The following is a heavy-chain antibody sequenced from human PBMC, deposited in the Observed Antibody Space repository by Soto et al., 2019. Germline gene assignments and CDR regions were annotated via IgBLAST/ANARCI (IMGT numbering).Heavy chain of an antibody. Sequence: QVQLQESGPGLVKPSETLSLTCSVSGGSIRNYYWNWIRQPAGKGLEWIGRIYTSGNSDYNPSLKRRVTMSADTSKNQLSRRLSAVTAADSAVYYCARLWFGKPPGYLDYWGQGIRVTISS. CDR3: ARLWFGKPPGYLDY. D-gene: IGHD3-10*01. J-gene: IGHJ4*02. CDR2: IYTSGNS. CDR1: GGSIRNYY. V-gene: IGHV4-4*07.